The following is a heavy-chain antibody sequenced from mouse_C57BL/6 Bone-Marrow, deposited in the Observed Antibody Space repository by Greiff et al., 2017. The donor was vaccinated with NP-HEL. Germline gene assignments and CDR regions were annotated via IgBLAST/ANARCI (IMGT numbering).Heavy chain of an antibody. Sequence: EVKLEESGGGLVQPKGSLKLSCAASGFSFNTYAMNWVRQAPGKGLEWVARIRSKSNNYATYYADSVKDRFTISRDDSESMLYLQMNNLKTEDTAMYYCVRQGDDYDGLAYWGQGTLVTVSA. D-gene: IGHD2-4*01. J-gene: IGHJ3*01. V-gene: IGHV10-1*01. CDR2: IRSKSNNYAT. CDR3: VRQGDDYDGLAY. CDR1: GFSFNTYA.